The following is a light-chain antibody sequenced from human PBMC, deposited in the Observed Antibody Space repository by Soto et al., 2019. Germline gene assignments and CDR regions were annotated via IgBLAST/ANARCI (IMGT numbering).Light chain of an antibody. CDR1: SSDVGDYYF. Sequence: QSALTQPRPVSGSPGQSVTISCTGTSSDVGDYYFVSWYQQHPDKAPKLMIYDVTKWPSGVPDRFSGSKSGNTASLTISGLQADDEADYYCCACAGRFTCVFGTGTKVTVL. J-gene: IGLJ1*01. CDR2: DVT. CDR3: CACAGRFTCV. V-gene: IGLV2-11*01.